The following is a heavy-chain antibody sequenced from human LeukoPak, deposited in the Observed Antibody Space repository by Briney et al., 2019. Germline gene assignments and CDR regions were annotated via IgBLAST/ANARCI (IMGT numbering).Heavy chain of an antibody. V-gene: IGHV3-7*01. D-gene: IGHD3-3*01. Sequence: PGGSLRLSCAASGFTFSSYWMSWVRQAPGKGLEWVANIKQDGSEKYYVDSVKGRFTISRDNAKNSLYLQMNSLRAEDTAVYYCARERGIDFGVVIMSYYYYGMDVWGQGTTVTVSS. J-gene: IGHJ6*02. CDR1: GFTFSSYW. CDR3: ARERGIDFGVVIMSYYYYGMDV. CDR2: IKQDGSEK.